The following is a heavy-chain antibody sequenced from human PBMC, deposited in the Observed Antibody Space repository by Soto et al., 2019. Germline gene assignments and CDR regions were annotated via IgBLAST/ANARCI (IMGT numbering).Heavy chain of an antibody. CDR1: GFTFSDYA. D-gene: IGHD6-19*01. CDR2: VSHDGRNT. Sequence: VQLVESGGGVVQPGRSLRLSCAASGFTFSDYAMHWVRQAPGKGLEWVAVVSHDGRNTHYADSVKGRFTISRDSSKNTCSLEMTGLRAEDTAVYYCAKGGLRWLVTSDFIYWGQGALVTVSS. J-gene: IGHJ4*02. V-gene: IGHV3-30*18. CDR3: AKGGLRWLVTSDFIY.